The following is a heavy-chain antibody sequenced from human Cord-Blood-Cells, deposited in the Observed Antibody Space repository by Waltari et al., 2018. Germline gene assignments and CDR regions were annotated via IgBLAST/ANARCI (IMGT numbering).Heavy chain of an antibody. Sequence: EVQLVETGGGLIQPGGSLRLSCAATGFTVSSHSMSWVRQAPGKGLEWVSVIYSGVSTYYADSVKGRFTISRDNSKNTLYLQMNSLRADDTAVYYCARNRQLGNYFDYWGQGTLVTVSS. CDR1: GFTVSSHS. CDR2: IYSGVST. D-gene: IGHD1-1*01. V-gene: IGHV3-53*02. CDR3: ARNRQLGNYFDY. J-gene: IGHJ4*02.